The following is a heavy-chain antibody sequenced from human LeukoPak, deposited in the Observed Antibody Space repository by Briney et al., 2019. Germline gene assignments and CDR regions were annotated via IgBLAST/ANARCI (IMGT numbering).Heavy chain of an antibody. CDR3: ARDRGPRTGFMVREAYDY. J-gene: IGHJ4*02. CDR2: INTDGSIT. CDR1: GFTFSDYW. V-gene: IGHV3-74*01. Sequence: GGSLRLSCAASGFTFSDYWIHWVRQAPGKGLVWVSRINTDGSITTYADSVKGRFSISRDNAKNTLYLQMSSLRAEDTAVYYCARDRGPRTGFMVREAYDYWGQGTLVTVSS. D-gene: IGHD3-10*01.